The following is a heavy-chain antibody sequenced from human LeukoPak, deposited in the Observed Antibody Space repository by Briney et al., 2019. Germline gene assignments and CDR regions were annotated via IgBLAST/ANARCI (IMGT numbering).Heavy chain of an antibody. D-gene: IGHD1-14*01. CDR1: GFTSNTYA. Sequence: GGSLRLSCAASGFTSNTYAMIWVRQAPGKGLEWVSVISGSGGSTYYADSVKGRFTISRDNSKNTLNLQMNSLRAEDTAVYYCAKSVRNYYYYYGMDVWGQGTTVTVSS. J-gene: IGHJ6*02. CDR3: AKSVRNYYYYYGMDV. V-gene: IGHV3-23*01. CDR2: ISGSGGST.